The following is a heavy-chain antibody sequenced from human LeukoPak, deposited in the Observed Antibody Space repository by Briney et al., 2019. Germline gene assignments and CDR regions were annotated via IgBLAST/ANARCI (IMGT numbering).Heavy chain of an antibody. J-gene: IGHJ4*02. Sequence: VGCLRPSCAASGMTFSNHWMHGVRRAPGKGLVWGSLIKTDGRTTIYAESVKGRFTSSRDDGKSTLYLQINSLRAEDTAIYYCTTGPSFGYAWWGQGTVVTVSS. V-gene: IGHV3-74*01. CDR3: TTGPSFGYAW. D-gene: IGHD3-16*01. CDR1: GMTFSNHW. CDR2: IKTDGRTT.